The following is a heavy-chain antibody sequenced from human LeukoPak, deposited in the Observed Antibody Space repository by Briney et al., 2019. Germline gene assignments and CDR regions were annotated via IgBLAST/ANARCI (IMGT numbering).Heavy chain of an antibody. CDR3: AKDRSTVVTRGIDY. V-gene: IGHV3-23*01. CDR2: ISGSDGST. Sequence: SGGSLRLSCAASGFTFSSYAMSWVRQAPGKGLEWVSSISGSDGSTYYADSVKGRFTISRDNSKNTLYLQVNSLRAEDTAIYYCAKDRSTVVTRGIDYWGQGTLVTVSS. CDR1: GFTFSSYA. J-gene: IGHJ4*02. D-gene: IGHD4-23*01.